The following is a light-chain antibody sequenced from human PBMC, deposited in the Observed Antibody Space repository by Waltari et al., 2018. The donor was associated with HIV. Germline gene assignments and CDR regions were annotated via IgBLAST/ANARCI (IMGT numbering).Light chain of an antibody. Sequence: QSVLTQPPSASGTPGQTVTISCSGSNSNIGSNYLYWDQQFSGMPPKLLIFRNDQRPSGVPDRLPGSKSGTSASLAVSGLRSEDDADYFCSSSDDSLRQYVFGGGTRLTV. CDR3: SSSDDSLRQYV. V-gene: IGLV1-47*01. CDR1: NSNIGSNY. CDR2: RND. J-gene: IGLJ6*01.